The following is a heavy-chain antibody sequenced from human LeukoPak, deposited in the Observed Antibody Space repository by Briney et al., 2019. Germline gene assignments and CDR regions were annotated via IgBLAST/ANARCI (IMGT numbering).Heavy chain of an antibody. V-gene: IGHV1-24*01. D-gene: IGHD1-26*01. Sequence: GASVKVSCKVSGYTLTELSMHWVRQAPGKGLEWMGGFDPEDGETIYAQKFQGRVTMTEDTSTDTAYMELSSLRSEDTAVYYCATDQWELRYHDAFDIWGQGTMVTVSS. CDR1: GYTLTELS. J-gene: IGHJ3*02. CDR2: FDPEDGET. CDR3: ATDQWELRYHDAFDI.